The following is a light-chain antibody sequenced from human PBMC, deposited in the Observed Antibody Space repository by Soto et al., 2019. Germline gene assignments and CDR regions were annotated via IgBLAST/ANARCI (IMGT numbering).Light chain of an antibody. Sequence: IVLTQSPDTLSLSPVERATLSCRASQSVSSNYLAWYQQKLGQAPRLLIYDASRRVTGIPDRFSGSGSGTDFTLTISRLEPEDFVVYYCQQYGRSPTFGQGTKVDI. CDR2: DAS. J-gene: IGKJ1*01. CDR1: QSVSSNY. CDR3: QQYGRSPT. V-gene: IGKV3-20*01.